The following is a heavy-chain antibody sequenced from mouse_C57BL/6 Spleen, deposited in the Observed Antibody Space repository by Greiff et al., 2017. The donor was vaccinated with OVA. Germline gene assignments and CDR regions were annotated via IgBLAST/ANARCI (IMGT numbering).Heavy chain of an antibody. D-gene: IGHD4-1*01. CDR1: GYAFTNYL. Sequence: VQLQQSGAELVRPGTSVKVSCKASGYAFTNYLIEWVKQRPGQGLEWIGVINPGSGGTNYNEKFKGKATLTADKSSSTAYMQLSSLTSEYSAVYFYARDWEDWYFDGWGTGTTVTVSS. CDR2: INPGSGGT. J-gene: IGHJ1*03. V-gene: IGHV1-54*01. CDR3: ARDWEDWYFDG.